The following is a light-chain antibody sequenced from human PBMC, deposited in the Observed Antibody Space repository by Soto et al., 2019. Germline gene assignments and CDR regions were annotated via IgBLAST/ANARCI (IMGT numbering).Light chain of an antibody. CDR1: QSLVSSDGNTF. V-gene: IGKV2-30*01. J-gene: IGKJ1*01. CDR3: MQGTHWPRT. CDR2: KLS. Sequence: DVVMTQSPLSLPVTPGQPASISCRSSQSLVSSDGNTFLNWFHQKPGHPPRRLIYKLSNRDSGVPDRMSGSGSCTDFTLKISRVEAEDVGVYYYMQGTHWPRTFGQGNKVEIK.